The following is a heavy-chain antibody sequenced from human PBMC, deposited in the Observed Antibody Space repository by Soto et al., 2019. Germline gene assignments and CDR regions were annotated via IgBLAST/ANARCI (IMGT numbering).Heavy chain of an antibody. CDR2: INPNGGST. D-gene: IGHD2-15*01. J-gene: IGHJ4*02. V-gene: IGHV1-46*01. CDR3: ARAGYCSGGTCFHGNCDY. Sequence: QVQLVQSGAEVKKPGASVKVSCKASGYTFTTYYMHWVRQAPGQGLEWLGIINPNGGSTTYAQKFQSRVTMTGDTSTSTVYLELSSLRSEDTAVYYCARAGYCSGGTCFHGNCDYWGQGTLVTVSA. CDR1: GYTFTTYY.